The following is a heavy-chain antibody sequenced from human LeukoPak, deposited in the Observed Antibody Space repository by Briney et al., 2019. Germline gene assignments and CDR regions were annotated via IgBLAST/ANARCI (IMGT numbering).Heavy chain of an antibody. V-gene: IGHV3-43*01. CDR2: ISWNGARI. CDR3: VKDLVAASENVRGWYPMDY. Sequence: TGGSLRLSCAASGFTFAEYTMHWARQAPGKGLEWVSLISWNGARIHYGDSVKGRFTISRDNSKNSLYLQMNSLRTEDTALYYCVKDLVAASENVRGWYPMDYWGQGTLVTVPS. CDR1: GFTFAEYT. J-gene: IGHJ4*02. D-gene: IGHD6-19*01.